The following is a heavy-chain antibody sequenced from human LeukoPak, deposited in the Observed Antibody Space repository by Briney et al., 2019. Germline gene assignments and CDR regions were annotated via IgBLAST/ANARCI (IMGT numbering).Heavy chain of an antibody. CDR2: VLQSGVDT. CDR3: ANSLRP. V-gene: IGHV3-23*01. J-gene: IGHJ5*02. CDR1: GFTFNNFA. D-gene: IGHD4/OR15-4a*01. Sequence: PGGSLRLSCAASGFTFNNFAMTWVRQAPGKGLEWVAGVLQSGVDTDYADSVKGRFTISRDNSKNTLSLQMNSLRAEDTAVYYCANSLRPWGQGTLVTVSS.